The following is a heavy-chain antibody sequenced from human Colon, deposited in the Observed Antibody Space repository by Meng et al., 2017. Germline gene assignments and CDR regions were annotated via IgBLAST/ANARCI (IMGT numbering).Heavy chain of an antibody. CDR1: GYTFTSSD. J-gene: IGHJ5*01. Sequence: QVKQVQSGAEVKKPGASVKVTCKASGYTFTSSDINWVRQATGRGLEWLGWMNPNNGNTGSAQKFQGRVSMTRDTSIGTAYMELSGLTSEDTAVYYCARTAMLDSWGQGTLVTVSS. CDR2: MNPNNGNT. D-gene: IGHD2-2*01. CDR3: ARTAMLDS. V-gene: IGHV1-8*01.